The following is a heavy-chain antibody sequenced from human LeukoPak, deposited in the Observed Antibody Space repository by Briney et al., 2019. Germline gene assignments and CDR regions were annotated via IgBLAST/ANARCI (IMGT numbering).Heavy chain of an antibody. Sequence: ASVKVSCKASGYTFTSYDINWVRQATGQGLEWMGWMNPNSGNTGYAQKFQGRVTMTRNTSISTAYMELSSLRSEDTAVYYCARGLTMVRGVIPSWFDPWGQGTLVTVSS. J-gene: IGHJ5*02. D-gene: IGHD3-10*01. CDR3: ARGLTMVRGVIPSWFDP. CDR1: GYTFTSYD. CDR2: MNPNSGNT. V-gene: IGHV1-8*01.